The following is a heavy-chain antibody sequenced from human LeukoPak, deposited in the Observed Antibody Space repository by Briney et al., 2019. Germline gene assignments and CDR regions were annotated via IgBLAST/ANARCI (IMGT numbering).Heavy chain of an antibody. V-gene: IGHV3-30*18. CDR2: ISYDGSNK. CDR1: GFTFSGYG. J-gene: IGHJ4*02. Sequence: GGSLRLSCAASGFTFSGYGMHWVRQAPGKGLEWVAVISYDGSNKYYADSVKGRFTISRDNSKNTLYLQMNSLRAEDTAVYYCAKDPGDYWGQGTLVTVSS. CDR3: AKDPGDY.